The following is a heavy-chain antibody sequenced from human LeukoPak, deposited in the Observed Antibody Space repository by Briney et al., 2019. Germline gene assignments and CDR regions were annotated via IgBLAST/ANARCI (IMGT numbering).Heavy chain of an antibody. Sequence: GSLRLSCAASGFIFSSYWMSWVRQAPGKGLEWVANIKQDGSEKYYVDSVKGRFTISRDNAKNSLYLQMNSLSAEDTAVYYCARDLRTGYQLPQGDYYYYYGMDVWGQGTTVTVSS. CDR3: ARDLRTGYQLPQGDYYYYYGMDV. J-gene: IGHJ6*02. D-gene: IGHD2-2*01. V-gene: IGHV3-7*01. CDR1: GFIFSSYW. CDR2: IKQDGSEK.